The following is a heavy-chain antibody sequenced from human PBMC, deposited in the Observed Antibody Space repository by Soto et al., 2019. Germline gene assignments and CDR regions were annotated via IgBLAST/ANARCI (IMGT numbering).Heavy chain of an antibody. CDR3: ARDLVGPTHSDC. V-gene: IGHV3-48*03. J-gene: IGHJ4*01. D-gene: IGHD1-26*01. Sequence: GGSLRLSCAASGFTFSTYEMNWVRQAPGKGLEWVSYISSSSAIYYADSVKGRFTISRDNAKSSLYLQMNSLRADDTAVYYCARDLVGPTHSDCWGHGTLVTVSS. CDR2: ISSSSAI. CDR1: GFTFSTYE.